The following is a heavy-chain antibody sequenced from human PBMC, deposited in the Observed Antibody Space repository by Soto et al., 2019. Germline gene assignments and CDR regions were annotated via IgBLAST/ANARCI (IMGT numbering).Heavy chain of an antibody. Sequence: QVQLVESGGGVVQPGRSLRLSCAASGFTFSSYVMHWVRQAPGKGLEWVAVISYDGSNEYYADSVKGRFTISRDNSKNTLFLQMISLRAEDTAVYYCARDGRGSYYWAGPMDVWGQGTTVTVS. CDR1: GFTFSSYV. CDR2: ISYDGSNE. V-gene: IGHV3-30-3*01. D-gene: IGHD3-10*01. J-gene: IGHJ6*02. CDR3: ARDGRGSYYWAGPMDV.